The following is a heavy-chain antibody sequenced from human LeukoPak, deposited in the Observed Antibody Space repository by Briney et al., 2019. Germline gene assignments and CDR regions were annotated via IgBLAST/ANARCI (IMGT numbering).Heavy chain of an antibody. D-gene: IGHD5-12*01. CDR2: IYPGDSDT. J-gene: IGHJ4*02. CDR3: ARRWVATDRDYFDY. V-gene: IGHV5-51*01. Sequence: GESLKISCKGSGYSFTGYWIGWVRQMPGKGLEWMGIIYPGDSDTRYSPSFQGQVTISADKSISTAYLQWGSLKASDTAMYYCARRWVATDRDYFDYWGQGTLVTVSS. CDR1: GYSFTGYW.